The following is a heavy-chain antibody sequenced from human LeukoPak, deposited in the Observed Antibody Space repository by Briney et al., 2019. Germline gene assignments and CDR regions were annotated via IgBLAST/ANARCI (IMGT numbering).Heavy chain of an antibody. V-gene: IGHV1-8*01. D-gene: IGHD3-10*01. J-gene: IGHJ6*03. CDR3: ARANYYYGSGLYYYMDV. Sequence: GASVKVSCMASGYTFTSYDINWVRQATGQGLEWMGWMNPNSGNTGYAQKFQGRVTMTRNTSISTAYMELSSLRSEDTAVYYCARANYYYGSGLYYYMDVWGKGTTVTISS. CDR1: GYTFTSYD. CDR2: MNPNSGNT.